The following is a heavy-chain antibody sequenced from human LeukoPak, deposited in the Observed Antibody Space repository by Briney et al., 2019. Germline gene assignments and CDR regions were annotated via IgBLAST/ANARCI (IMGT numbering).Heavy chain of an antibody. CDR2: ISYDGSNK. J-gene: IGHJ4*02. Sequence: PGRSLRLSCAASGFTFSSYGMHRVRQAPGKGLEWVAVISYDGSNKYYADSVKGRFTISRDNSKNTLYLQMNSLRAEDTAVYYCASSAIRGLLVPLGYWGQGTLVTVSS. D-gene: IGHD3-10*01. CDR1: GFTFSSYG. V-gene: IGHV3-30*03. CDR3: ASSAIRGLLVPLGY.